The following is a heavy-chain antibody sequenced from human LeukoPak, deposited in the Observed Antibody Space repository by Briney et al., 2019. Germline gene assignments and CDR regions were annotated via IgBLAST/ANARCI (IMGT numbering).Heavy chain of an antibody. J-gene: IGHJ5*02. V-gene: IGHV3-23*01. CDR3: AKGAHSGGWNPNWFDP. D-gene: IGHD6-19*01. Sequence: GGSLRLSCAASGFTFNRYVMSWVRQAPGKGLEWVSSIYGSGGSAYSADSVKGRFTISRDNSKNTLFLQMNSLRVEDTAIYYCAKGAHSGGWNPNWFDPWGQGTPVTVSS. CDR1: GFTFNRYV. CDR2: IYGSGGSA.